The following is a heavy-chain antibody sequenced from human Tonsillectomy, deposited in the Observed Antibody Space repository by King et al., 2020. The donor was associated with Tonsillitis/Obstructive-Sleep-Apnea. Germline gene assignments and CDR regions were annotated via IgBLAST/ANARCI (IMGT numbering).Heavy chain of an antibody. V-gene: IGHV3-9*01. CDR1: GFTFDDYA. J-gene: IGHJ4*02. Sequence: VQLVESGGGLVQPGRSLRLSCAASGFTFDDYAMHWVRQAPGKGLEWVSGISWNSGSIGYADSVKGRFTISRDNAKNSLYLQMNSLRAEDTALYYCEKASGGSYNYWGQGTLVTVSS. CDR2: ISWNSGSI. D-gene: IGHD1-26*01. CDR3: EKASGGSYNY.